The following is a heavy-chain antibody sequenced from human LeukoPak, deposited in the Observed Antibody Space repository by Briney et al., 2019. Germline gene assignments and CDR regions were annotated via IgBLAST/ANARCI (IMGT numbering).Heavy chain of an antibody. CDR3: ARDYDFWSGYYTGIFDY. CDR1: GFTFSSFS. Sequence: GGSLRLSCAASGFTFSSFSMNWVRQAPGKGLEWVSYISSSSSIIYYADSVKGRFTISRDNAKNSLYLQMNSLRAEDTAVYYCARDYDFWSGYYTGIFDYWDQGTLVTVSS. D-gene: IGHD3-3*01. V-gene: IGHV3-48*01. CDR2: ISSSSSII. J-gene: IGHJ4*02.